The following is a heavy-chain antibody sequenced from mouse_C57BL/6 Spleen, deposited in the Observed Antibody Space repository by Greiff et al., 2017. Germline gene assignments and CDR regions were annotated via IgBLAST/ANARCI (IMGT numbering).Heavy chain of an antibody. V-gene: IGHV1-54*01. D-gene: IGHD2-4*01. Sequence: VQLVESGAELVRPGTSVKVSCKASGYAFTNYLIEWVKQRPGQGLEWIGVINPGSGGTNYNEKFKGKATLTADKSSSTAYMQLSSLTSEDSAVYFCARSDYDEAMDYWGQGTSVTVSS. CDR3: ARSDYDEAMDY. CDR1: GYAFTNYL. CDR2: INPGSGGT. J-gene: IGHJ4*01.